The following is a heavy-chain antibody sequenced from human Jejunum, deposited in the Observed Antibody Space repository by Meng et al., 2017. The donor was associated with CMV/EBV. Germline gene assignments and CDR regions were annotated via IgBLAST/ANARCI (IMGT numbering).Heavy chain of an antibody. CDR3: ALFTRSWFDP. V-gene: IGHV2-5*02. CDR1: GFSLSTSEVG. J-gene: IGHJ5*02. Sequence: KDPDPTLLKPTQTLRSTCTFSGFSLSTSEVGVGCIRQPPGKALEWLAVIYWDDDKRYSPSLKSRLTITKDTSKNQVVLTLTNMDPVDTATYYCALFTRSWFDPWGQGTLVTVSS. D-gene: IGHD2-2*01. CDR2: IYWDDDK.